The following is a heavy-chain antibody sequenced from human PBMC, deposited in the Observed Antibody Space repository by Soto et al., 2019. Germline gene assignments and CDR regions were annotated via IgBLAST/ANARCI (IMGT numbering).Heavy chain of an antibody. D-gene: IGHD5-18*01. J-gene: IGHJ6*02. CDR1: GGSISSSSYY. CDR3: ARGATWIQLWLPPYGMDV. Sequence: QLQLQESGPRLVKPSETLSLTCTVSGGSISSSSYYWGWIRQPPGKGLEWIGSIYYSGSTYYNPSLKSRVTISVDTSNNQFSLKLSSVTAADTAVYYCARGATWIQLWLPPYGMDVWGQGTTVTVSS. CDR2: IYYSGST. V-gene: IGHV4-39*01.